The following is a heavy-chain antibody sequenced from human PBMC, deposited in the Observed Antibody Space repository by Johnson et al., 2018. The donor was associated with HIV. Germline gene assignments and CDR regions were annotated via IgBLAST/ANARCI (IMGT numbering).Heavy chain of an antibody. CDR3: ARGGRTGPDTFDI. Sequence: QVHLVESGGGVVQPGRSLRLSCAASGFTFSSYAMHWVRQAPGKGLEWVALISYDGSNKYYADSVKGRFTFSRDHSKNTLYLQMNSLRAEDTAVYYCARGGRTGPDTFDIWGQGTMLTVSS. CDR2: ISYDGSNK. J-gene: IGHJ3*02. CDR1: GFTFSSYA. V-gene: IGHV3-30*04. D-gene: IGHD3-16*01.